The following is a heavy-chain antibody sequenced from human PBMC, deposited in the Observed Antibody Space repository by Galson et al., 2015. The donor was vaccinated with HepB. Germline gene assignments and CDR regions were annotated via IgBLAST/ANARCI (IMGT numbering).Heavy chain of an antibody. D-gene: IGHD6-19*01. V-gene: IGHV2-70*04. Sequence: PALVKPTQTLTLTCTFSGFSLSTTEMRVSWIRQPPGKALEWLARIDWDDDKFYSTSLKTRLTISKDTSKNQVVLTMTNLDPVDTATYYRARSGYSSGWYPWYFDPWGRGTLVTVSS. J-gene: IGHJ2*01. CDR1: GFSLSTTEMR. CDR3: ARSGYSSGWYPWYFDP. CDR2: IDWDDDK.